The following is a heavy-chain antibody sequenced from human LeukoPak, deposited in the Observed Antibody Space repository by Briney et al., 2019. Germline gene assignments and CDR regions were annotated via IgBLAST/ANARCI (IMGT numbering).Heavy chain of an antibody. CDR3: ARHSNYASGSTAKGLFDY. V-gene: IGHV4-39*01. D-gene: IGHD3-10*01. Sequence: PSETLSLTCTVSGASIRISNYYRGWIRQPPGKGLEWIASVYYTGTTYYNPSLKSRVTIFVETSKNQVSLRLSSVTAADTAVYYCARHSNYASGSTAKGLFDYWGQGTLVSVSS. J-gene: IGHJ4*02. CDR1: GASIRISNYY. CDR2: VYYTGTT.